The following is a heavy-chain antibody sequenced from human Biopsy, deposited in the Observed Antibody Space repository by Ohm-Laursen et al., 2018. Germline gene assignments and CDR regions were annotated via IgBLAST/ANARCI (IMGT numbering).Heavy chain of an antibody. V-gene: IGHV4-39*01. J-gene: IGHJ5*02. CDR3: ARDYDTSGYYYVS. D-gene: IGHD3-22*01. CDR2: IFYRGST. CDR1: GGPISNSNYY. Sequence: SETLSLTCTVSGGPISNSNYYWGWIRQPPGKGLEWIGSIFYRGSTHYKPSLKSRVNISVDTSKNQFSLKLNSVTAADTAVYYCARDYDTSGYYYVSWGQGTLVTVSS.